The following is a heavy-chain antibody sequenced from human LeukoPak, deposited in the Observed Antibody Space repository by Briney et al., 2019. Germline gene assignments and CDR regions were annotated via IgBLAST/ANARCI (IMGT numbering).Heavy chain of an antibody. CDR2: ISYDGSNK. CDR1: GFTFSSYG. Sequence: GRSLRLSCAAPGFTFSSYGMHWVRQAPGKGLEWVAVISYDGSNKYYADSVKGRFTISRDNSKNTLYLQMNSLRAEDTAVYYCAPPEGTSYWGQGTLVTVSS. V-gene: IGHV3-30*03. D-gene: IGHD1-14*01. CDR3: APPEGTSY. J-gene: IGHJ4*02.